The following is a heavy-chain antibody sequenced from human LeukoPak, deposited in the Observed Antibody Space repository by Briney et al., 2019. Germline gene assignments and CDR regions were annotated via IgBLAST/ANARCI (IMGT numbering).Heavy chain of an antibody. Sequence: GGSLRLSCAASGFTVSSNYMSWVRQAPGKGLEWVPAISGSGGSTYYADSVKGRFTISRDNSKNTPYLQMNSLRAEDTAVYYCAKDAGYCSGGSCYSLSWYFDYWGQGTLVTVSS. J-gene: IGHJ4*02. CDR3: AKDAGYCSGGSCYSLSWYFDY. D-gene: IGHD2-15*01. CDR2: ISGSGGST. V-gene: IGHV3-23*01. CDR1: GFTVSSNY.